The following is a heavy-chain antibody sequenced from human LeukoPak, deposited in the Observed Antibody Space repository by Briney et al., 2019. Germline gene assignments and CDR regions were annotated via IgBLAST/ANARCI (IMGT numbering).Heavy chain of an antibody. D-gene: IGHD1-26*01. J-gene: IGHJ4*02. CDR3: ARARRIVGAIYGYYFDY. CDR1: GYTFTSYY. CDR2: INPSGGST. Sequence: ASVKVSCKASGYTFTSYYMHWVRQAPGQGLEWMGIINPSGGSTSYAQKFQGRVTMTRDTSTSTVYMELSSLRSEDTAVYYCARARRIVGAIYGYYFDYWGQGTLVTVSS. V-gene: IGHV1-46*01.